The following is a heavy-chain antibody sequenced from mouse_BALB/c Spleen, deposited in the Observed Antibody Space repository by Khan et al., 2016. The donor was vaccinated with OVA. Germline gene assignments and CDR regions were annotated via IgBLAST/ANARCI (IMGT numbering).Heavy chain of an antibody. CDR3: ARGLRRYYYAMDY. CDR1: GFAFSRYW. CDR2: INPDSSTI. J-gene: IGHJ4*01. D-gene: IGHD2-2*01. Sequence: EVQLQESGGGLVQPGGSLKLSCAASGFAFSRYWMRWVRQAPGKGLEWIGEINPDSSTINYTPSLKDKFIISRDNAKNTLYLQMSKVRSEDTALYYCARGLRRYYYAMDYWGQGTSVTVSS. V-gene: IGHV4-1*02.